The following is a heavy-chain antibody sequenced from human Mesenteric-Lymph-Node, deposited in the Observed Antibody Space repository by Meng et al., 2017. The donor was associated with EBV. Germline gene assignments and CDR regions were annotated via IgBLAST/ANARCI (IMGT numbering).Heavy chain of an antibody. V-gene: IGHV3-11*01. CDR3: AKGVRFLEWLFDY. J-gene: IGHJ4*02. CDR1: GFTFSDFY. Sequence: QVQLVESGGGLVKPGGSLRLSCAASGFTFSDFYMSWLRQAPGKGLECISYIFTSGSTIYYADSVKGRFTISRDNAKNSLYLQMNSLRGEDTAVYYCAKGVRFLEWLFDYWGQGTLVTVAS. CDR2: IFTSGSTI. D-gene: IGHD3-3*01.